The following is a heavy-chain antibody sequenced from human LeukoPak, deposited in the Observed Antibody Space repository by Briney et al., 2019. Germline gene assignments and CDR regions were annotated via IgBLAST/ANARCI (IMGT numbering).Heavy chain of an antibody. D-gene: IGHD3-10*01. CDR2: ISGSGGST. CDR1: GFTFSSYA. Sequence: GGSLRLSCAASGFTFSSYAMSWVRQAPGKGLEWVSAISGSGGSTYYADSAKGRFTISRDNSKNTLYLQMNSLRAEDTAVYYCAKFLNTYYYGSGEGFDYWGQGTLVTVSS. CDR3: AKFLNTYYYGSGEGFDY. J-gene: IGHJ4*02. V-gene: IGHV3-23*01.